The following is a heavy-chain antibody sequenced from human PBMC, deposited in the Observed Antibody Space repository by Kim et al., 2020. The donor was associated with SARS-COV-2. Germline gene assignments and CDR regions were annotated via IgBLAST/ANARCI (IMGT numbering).Heavy chain of an antibody. D-gene: IGHD2-15*01. CDR2: IWYDGSNK. Sequence: GGSLRLSCAASGFTFSSYGMHWVRQAPGKGLEWVAVIWYDGSNKYYADSVKGRFTISRDNSKNTLYLQMNSLRAEDTAVYYCARYCSGGSCPQTPYYYYYYGMDVWGQGTTVTVSS. CDR1: GFTFSSYG. J-gene: IGHJ6*02. CDR3: ARYCSGGSCPQTPYYYYYYGMDV. V-gene: IGHV3-33*01.